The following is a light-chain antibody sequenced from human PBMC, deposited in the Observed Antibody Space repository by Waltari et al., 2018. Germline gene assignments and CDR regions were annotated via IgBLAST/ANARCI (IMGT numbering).Light chain of an antibody. CDR3: QTWDDTTV. CDR1: TLAGNY. J-gene: IGLJ1*01. CDR2: QDT. Sequence: SSDLTHPPSVSVSTAQTATIYCFATTLAGNYVPWYQHKSGQPPVLVMYQDTTRPTGIPERFSGSNAGNTATLIISETQALDEAVYYCQTWDDTTVFGGGTTVSVL. V-gene: IGLV3-1*01.